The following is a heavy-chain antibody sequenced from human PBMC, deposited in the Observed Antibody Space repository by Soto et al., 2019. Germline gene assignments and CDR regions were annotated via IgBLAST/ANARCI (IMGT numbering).Heavy chain of an antibody. D-gene: IGHD2-8*01. CDR2: IYYSGST. V-gene: IGHV4-59*01. J-gene: IGHJ5*02. CDR1: GGSISSNY. CDR3: ARIDPPLMLAWFDP. Sequence: PSETQSLTCTVSGGSISSNYWSWIRQPPGKGLEWIGYIYYSGSTNYNSSLKSRVTISVHTSKNQFSLKLTSVTAADTAVYYCARIDPPLMLAWFDPWGQGTLVTVSS.